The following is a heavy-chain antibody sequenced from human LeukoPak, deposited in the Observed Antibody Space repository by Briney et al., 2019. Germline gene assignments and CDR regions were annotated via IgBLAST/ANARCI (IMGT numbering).Heavy chain of an antibody. CDR3: AREASGSPYYYYYYGMDV. CDR1: GFTFSSYG. CDR2: IWYDGSNK. J-gene: IGHJ6*02. Sequence: QSGGSLRLSCAASGFTFSSYGMHWVRQAPGKGLEWVAVIWYDGSNKYYADSVKGRFTISRDNSKNTLYLQMNSLRAEDTAVYYCAREASGSPYYYYYYGMDVWGQGTTVTVSS. V-gene: IGHV3-33*01. D-gene: IGHD1-26*01.